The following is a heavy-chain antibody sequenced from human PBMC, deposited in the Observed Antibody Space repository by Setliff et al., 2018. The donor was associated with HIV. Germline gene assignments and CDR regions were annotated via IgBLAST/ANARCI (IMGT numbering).Heavy chain of an antibody. CDR1: GYTFTTYG. J-gene: IGHJ6*02. CDR3: ARLGSGWSDSYYYAMDI. D-gene: IGHD6-19*01. CDR2: ISPNFGHT. V-gene: IGHV1-18*01. Sequence: ASVKVSCKASGYTFTTYGISWVRQAPGHGLEWMGWISPNFGHTNYAQNFLGRVTMTIDTSTSRAYMELRSLRSDDTAMYFCARLGSGWSDSYYYAMDIWGQGTTGTV.